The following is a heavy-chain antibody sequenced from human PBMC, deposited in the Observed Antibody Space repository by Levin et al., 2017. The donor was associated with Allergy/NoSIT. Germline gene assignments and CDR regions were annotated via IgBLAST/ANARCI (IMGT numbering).Heavy chain of an antibody. J-gene: IGHJ4*02. CDR2: ISYDGSNK. D-gene: IGHD3-22*01. CDR1: GFTFSSYA. Sequence: GESLKISCAASGFTFSSYAMHWVRQAPGKGLEWVAVISYDGSNKYYADSVKGRFTISRDNSKNTLYLQMNSLRAEDTAVYYCARDYDSSGYYYNALFDYWGQGTLVTVSS. CDR3: ARDYDSSGYYYNALFDY. V-gene: IGHV3-30*04.